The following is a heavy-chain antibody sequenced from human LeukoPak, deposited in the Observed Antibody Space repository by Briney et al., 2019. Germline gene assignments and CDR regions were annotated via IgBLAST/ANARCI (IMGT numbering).Heavy chain of an antibody. J-gene: IGHJ6*02. CDR2: ISSSGSTI. CDR3: ARDQGPSSRHYYYGMDV. V-gene: IGHV3-11*01. D-gene: IGHD6-13*01. CDR1: GFTVSSNY. Sequence: PGGSLRLSCAASGFTVSSNYMSWVRQAPGKGLEWVSYISSSGSTIYYADSVKGRFTISRDNAKNSLYLQMNSLRAEDTAVYYCARDQGPSSRHYYYGMDVWGQGTTVTVSS.